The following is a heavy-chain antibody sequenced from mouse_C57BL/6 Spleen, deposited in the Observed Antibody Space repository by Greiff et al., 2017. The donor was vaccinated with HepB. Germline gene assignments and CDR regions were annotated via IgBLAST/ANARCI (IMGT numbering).Heavy chain of an antibody. CDR2: IYPGSGST. CDR3: ARKPYAMDY. CDR1: GYTFTSYW. Sequence: QVQLQQPGAELVKPGASVKMSCKASGYTFTSYWITWVKQRPGQGLEWIGDIYPGSGSTNYNEKFKSKATLTVDTASSTAYMQLSILTSEDSAVYYCARKPYAMDYWGQGTSVTVSS. J-gene: IGHJ4*01. V-gene: IGHV1-55*01.